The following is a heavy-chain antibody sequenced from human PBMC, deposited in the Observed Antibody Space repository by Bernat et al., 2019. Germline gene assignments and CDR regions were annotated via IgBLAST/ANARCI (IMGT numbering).Heavy chain of an antibody. V-gene: IGHV3-30-3*01. Sequence: QVQLVESGGGVVQPGRSLRLSCAASGFPFSSYPMHWVRQPPGKGLGGVTIILSDGVKKYYADSVKGRFTISRDNSKKTLYLQMNSLRAEDTAVYYCAREGGYAPEVSFDYWGQGTLVTVSS. J-gene: IGHJ4*02. CDR1: GFPFSSYP. CDR2: ILSDGVKK. CDR3: AREGGYAPEVSFDY. D-gene: IGHD2-2*01.